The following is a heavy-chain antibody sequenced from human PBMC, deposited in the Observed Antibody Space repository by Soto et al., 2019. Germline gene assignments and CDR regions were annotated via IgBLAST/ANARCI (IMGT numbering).Heavy chain of an antibody. J-gene: IGHJ4*02. CDR2: IYHSGST. D-gene: IGHD3-22*01. Sequence: PSETLSLTCAVSGYSISSGYYWGFIRQPPGKGLEWIGSIYHSGSTYYNPSLKSRVTISVDTSKNQFSLKLSSVTAADTAVYYCARGTGIVVVIIDYWGQGTLVTVSS. CDR1: GYSISSGYY. V-gene: IGHV4-38-2*01. CDR3: ARGTGIVVVIIDY.